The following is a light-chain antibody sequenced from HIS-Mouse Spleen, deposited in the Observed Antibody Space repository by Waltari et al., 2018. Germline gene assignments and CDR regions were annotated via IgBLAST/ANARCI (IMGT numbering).Light chain of an antibody. CDR2: DAS. J-gene: IGKJ4*01. CDR1: QGISSA. V-gene: IGKV1-13*02. CDR3: QQFNSYPALT. Sequence: AIQLTQSPSSLSASVGDRCTITGRARQGISSALAWYQQKPGKAPKLLIYDASSLESGVPSRFSGSGSGTDFTLTISSLQPEDFATYYCQQFNSYPALTFGGGTKVEIK.